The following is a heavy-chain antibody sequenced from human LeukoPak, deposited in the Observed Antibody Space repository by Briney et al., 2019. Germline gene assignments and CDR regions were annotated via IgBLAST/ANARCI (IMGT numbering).Heavy chain of an antibody. CDR2: IIPIFGTA. D-gene: IGHD3-10*01. V-gene: IGHV1-69*01. CDR3: ASVSWFGELLSNWFDP. Sequence: ASVKVSCKASGGTFSSYAISWVRQAPGQGLEWMGGIIPIFGTANYAQKFQGRVTITADESTSTAYMELSSLRSEDTAVYYCASVSWFGELLSNWFDPWGQGTLVTVPS. CDR1: GGTFSSYA. J-gene: IGHJ5*02.